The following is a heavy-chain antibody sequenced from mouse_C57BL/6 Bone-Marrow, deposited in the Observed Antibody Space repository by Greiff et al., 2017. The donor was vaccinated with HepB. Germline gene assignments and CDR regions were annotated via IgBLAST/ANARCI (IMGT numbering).Heavy chain of an antibody. J-gene: IGHJ3*01. CDR3: AVLRRWFAY. Sequence: DVHLVESGGGLVKPGGSLKLSCAASGFTFSDYGMHWVRQAPEKGLEWVAYISSGSSTIYYADTVKGRFTISRDNAKNTLFLQMTSLRSEDTAMYYCAVLRRWFAYWGQGTLVTVSA. CDR2: ISSGSSTI. CDR1: GFTFSDYG. V-gene: IGHV5-17*01. D-gene: IGHD2-4*01.